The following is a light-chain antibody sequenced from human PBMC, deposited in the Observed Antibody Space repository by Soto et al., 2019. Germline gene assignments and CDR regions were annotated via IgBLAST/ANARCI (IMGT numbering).Light chain of an antibody. V-gene: IGKV1-33*01. J-gene: IGKJ4*01. CDR2: DAS. CDR3: QQRYTSTVT. Sequence: DIQMTQSPSSLYASVGDRVTITCQATQDIRKYFNWYQQKQGKAPKLLIYDASSLETGVPSRFSVSGSGTDVTLTISSLQPEDGCTYDCQQRYTSTVTFCGGTKVDIK. CDR1: QDIRKY.